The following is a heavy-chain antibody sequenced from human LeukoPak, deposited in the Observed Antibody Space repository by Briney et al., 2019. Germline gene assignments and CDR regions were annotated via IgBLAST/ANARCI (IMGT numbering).Heavy chain of an antibody. CDR2: IIPIFGIA. D-gene: IGHD1-26*01. V-gene: IGHV1-69*04. J-gene: IGHJ4*02. CDR3: ARARWYIVGATTGYVDY. Sequence: SVKVSCKASGGTFSSYAISWVRQAPGQGLEWMGRIIPIFGIANYAQKFQGRVTITADKSTSTAYMELSSLRSEDTAVYYCARARWYIVGATTGYVDYWGQGTLVTASS. CDR1: GGTFSSYA.